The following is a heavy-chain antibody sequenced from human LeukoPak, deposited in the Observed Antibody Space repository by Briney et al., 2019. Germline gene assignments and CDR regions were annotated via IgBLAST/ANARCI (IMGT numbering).Heavy chain of an antibody. CDR3: AKGGSGVAARLFDY. D-gene: IGHD6-6*01. CDR2: ISSSSYI. J-gene: IGHJ4*02. CDR1: GFTFSSYA. V-gene: IGHV3-21*01. Sequence: GGSLRLSCAASGFTFSSYAMSWVRQAPGKGLEWVSSISSSSYIYYADSVKGRFTISRDNAKNSLYLQMNSLRAEDTAVYYCAKGGSGVAARLFDYWGQGTLVTVSS.